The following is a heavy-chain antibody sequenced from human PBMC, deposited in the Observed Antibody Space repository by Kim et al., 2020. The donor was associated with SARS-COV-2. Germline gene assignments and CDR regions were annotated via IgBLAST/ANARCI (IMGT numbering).Heavy chain of an antibody. Sequence: GGSLRLSCAASGFTFSSYAMSWVRQAPGKGLEWVSAISGSGGSTYYADSVKGRFTISRDNSKNTLYLQMNSLRAEDTAVYYCAKDRTYGDVAALLDYWGQGTLVTVSS. CDR3: AKDRTYGDVAALLDY. D-gene: IGHD6-19*01. CDR2: ISGSGGST. J-gene: IGHJ4*02. V-gene: IGHV3-23*01. CDR1: GFTFSSYA.